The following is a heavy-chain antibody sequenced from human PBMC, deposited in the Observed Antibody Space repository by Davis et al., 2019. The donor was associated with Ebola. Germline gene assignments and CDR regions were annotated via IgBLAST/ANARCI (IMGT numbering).Heavy chain of an antibody. J-gene: IGHJ4*02. Sequence: SVKVSCKASGGTFIRDAINWVRQAPGQGLEWVGGIIPIHGTTTYAQKFQGRVTIIADESTNTVYMDLSSLRSDDTAVYYCARLYGSGSTVDYWGQGTRVTVSS. CDR1: GGTFIRDA. CDR2: IIPIHGTT. D-gene: IGHD3-10*01. CDR3: ARLYGSGSTVDY. V-gene: IGHV1-69*13.